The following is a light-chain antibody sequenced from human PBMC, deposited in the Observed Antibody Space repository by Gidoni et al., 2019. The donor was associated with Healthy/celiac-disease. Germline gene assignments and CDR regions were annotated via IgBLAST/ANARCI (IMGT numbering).Light chain of an antibody. Sequence: DIQMTQSPSSLSASVGDRVTITCRASQSISRYLNWYQQKPGKAPKLLMYAASSLQSGVPSRFSGSGSGTDFTLAIISLQVEDVATYYCQHSYITPRTFGQGTKVEIK. CDR3: QHSYITPRT. CDR2: AAS. CDR1: QSISRY. J-gene: IGKJ1*01. V-gene: IGKV1-39*01.